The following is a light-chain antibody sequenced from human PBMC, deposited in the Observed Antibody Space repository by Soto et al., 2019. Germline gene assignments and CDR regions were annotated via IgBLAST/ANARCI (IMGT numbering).Light chain of an antibody. CDR1: SSDVGSYNL. CDR3: CSYAGSSTSYV. V-gene: IGLV2-23*01. Sequence: QSALTQPASVSGSPGQSITISCTGTSSDVGSYNLVSWYQQHPGKAPKLMIYEGSKRPSGVSNRFSGSKSGNTASLTISGLQAEDDADYYCCSYAGSSTSYVFGTRTKV. CDR2: EGS. J-gene: IGLJ1*01.